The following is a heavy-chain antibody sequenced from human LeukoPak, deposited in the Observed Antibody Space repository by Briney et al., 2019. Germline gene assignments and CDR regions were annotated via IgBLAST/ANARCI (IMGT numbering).Heavy chain of an antibody. CDR3: ALGDTAMVNGVAFDY. J-gene: IGHJ4*02. V-gene: IGHV3-11*03. D-gene: IGHD5-18*01. CDR1: GFTFSDSY. CDR2: IRSSSGYT. Sequence: GGSLRLSCAASGFTFSDSYMSWIRQAPGKGLEWVSYIRSSSGYTNYADSVKGRFSISRDNAKNSLYLQMNSLRAEDTAVYYCALGDTAMVNGVAFDYWGQGTLVTVSS.